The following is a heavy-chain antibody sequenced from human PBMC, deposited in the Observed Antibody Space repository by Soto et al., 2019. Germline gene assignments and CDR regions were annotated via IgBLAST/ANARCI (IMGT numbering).Heavy chain of an antibody. CDR2: IRSKAYGGTT. D-gene: IGHD3-22*01. J-gene: IGHJ4*02. CDR3: TRAVMIVVVITLAPFDY. Sequence: GGSLRLSCTASGFTFGDYAMSWFRQAPGKGLEWVGFIRSKAYGGTTEYAASVKGRFTISRDDSKSIAYLQMNSLKTEDTAVYYCTRAVMIVVVITLAPFDYWGQGTLVTVSS. V-gene: IGHV3-49*03. CDR1: GFTFGDYA.